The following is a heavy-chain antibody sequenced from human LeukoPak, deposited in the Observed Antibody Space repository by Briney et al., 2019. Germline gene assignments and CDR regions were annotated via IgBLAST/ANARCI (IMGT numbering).Heavy chain of an antibody. J-gene: IGHJ6*03. CDR2: INPSGGRT. CDR1: GYTFTSYY. V-gene: IGHV1-46*01. D-gene: IGHD2-15*01. Sequence: GASVKVSCKASGYTFTSYYMHWVRQAPGQGLEWMGIINPSGGRTSYAQKFQGRVTMTRDTSTSTVYMELSSLRSEDTAVYYCARDVGEYYYMDVWGKGTTVTVSS. CDR3: ARDVGEYYYMDV.